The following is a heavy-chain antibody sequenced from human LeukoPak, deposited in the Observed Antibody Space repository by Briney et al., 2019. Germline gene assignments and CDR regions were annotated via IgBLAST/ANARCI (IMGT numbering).Heavy chain of an antibody. J-gene: IGHJ5*02. CDR2: INHSGST. CDR3: ARVGDIVVVPAYNWLDP. CDR1: GGSFSGYY. V-gene: IGHV4-34*01. D-gene: IGHD2-2*01. Sequence: PSETLSLTCAVYGGSFSGYYWSWIRQPPGKGLEWIGEINHSGSTNYNPSLKSRVTISVDTSKNQFSLKLSSVTAADTAVYYCARVGDIVVVPAYNWLDPWGQGTLVTVSS.